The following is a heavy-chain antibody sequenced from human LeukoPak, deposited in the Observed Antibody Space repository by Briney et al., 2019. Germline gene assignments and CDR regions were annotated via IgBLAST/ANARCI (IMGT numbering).Heavy chain of an antibody. Sequence: SETLSLTCTVSRGSISPNYWTWIRQPPGKGLEWIGYIYHIGSTNYNPSLKSRVTISLDTSRNQFSLRLSSVTAADTAVYYCARLLDYDSSGYPDTFDIWGQGTMVTVSS. CDR3: ARLLDYDSSGYPDTFDI. CDR2: IYHIGST. V-gene: IGHV4-59*01. D-gene: IGHD3-22*01. J-gene: IGHJ3*02. CDR1: RGSISPNY.